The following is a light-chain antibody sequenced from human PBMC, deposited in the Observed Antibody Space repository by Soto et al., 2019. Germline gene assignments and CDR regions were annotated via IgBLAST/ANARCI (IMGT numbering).Light chain of an antibody. CDR3: QQSYSAPWT. CDR2: DAS. Sequence: DIQMTQSPSSLSASVGQRVTITCRASQSISTYLNWYQQKPGKAPKSLIYDASRLQSGVPSRFSGGGSGTDFTLTISSLQPEDFATYYCQQSYSAPWTFGQGTEVEI. J-gene: IGKJ1*01. V-gene: IGKV1-39*01. CDR1: QSISTY.